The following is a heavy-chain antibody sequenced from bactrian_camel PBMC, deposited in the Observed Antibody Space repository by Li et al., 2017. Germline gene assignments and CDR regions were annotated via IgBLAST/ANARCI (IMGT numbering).Heavy chain of an antibody. CDR1: GFTTSGGC. D-gene: IGHD4*01. Sequence: HVQLVESGGGSVQAGGSLRLSCAVSGFTTSGGCMGWFRQAPGKEREGVARMDGESVTDYADSVKGRFTISKDKDKDTVYLQMNSLKSEDTALYYCALEGSGGICYTDCDYQSQGTQVTVS. J-gene: IGHJ4*01. V-gene: IGHV3S9*01. CDR2: MDGESVT.